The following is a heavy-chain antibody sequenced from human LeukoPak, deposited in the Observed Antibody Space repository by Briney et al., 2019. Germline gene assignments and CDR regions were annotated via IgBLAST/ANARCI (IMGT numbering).Heavy chain of an antibody. V-gene: IGHV4-34*01. CDR2: INHSGST. CDR1: GGSFSGYY. J-gene: IGHJ3*02. D-gene: IGHD6-19*01. Sequence: SETLSLTCAVYGGSFSGYYWSWIRQPPGKGLEWIGEINHSGSTNYNPSLKSRVTISVDTSKNQFSLKLSSVTAADTAVYYCARLSSRQWLVRGAFDIWGQGTMVTVSS. CDR3: ARLSSRQWLVRGAFDI.